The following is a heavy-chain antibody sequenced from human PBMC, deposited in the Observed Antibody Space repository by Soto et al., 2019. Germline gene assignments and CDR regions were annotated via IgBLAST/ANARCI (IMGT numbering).Heavy chain of an antibody. J-gene: IGHJ3*02. V-gene: IGHV1-8*01. CDR3: ARDYGDNAFDI. CDR1: VYTFTSYE. Sequence: ASVRVSCRASVYTFTSYEINWVRQATGQGLEWMGWMNPNSGNTDYAQKFQGRVTMTRNTSISTAYMELSSLRSEDTAVYYCARDYGDNAFDIWGQGTMVTVSS. D-gene: IGHD4-17*01. CDR2: MNPNSGNT.